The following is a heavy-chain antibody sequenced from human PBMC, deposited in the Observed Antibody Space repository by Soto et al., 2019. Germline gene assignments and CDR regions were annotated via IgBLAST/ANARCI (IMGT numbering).Heavy chain of an antibody. CDR1: GGSMSSYY. CDR2: VYYSGKT. CDR3: ARQGIYGGSYRGQFDP. V-gene: IGHV4-59*08. Sequence: SETLSLTCSVSGGSMSSYYWSWIRQPPGKGLEWIGYVYYSGKTRYSPSLQSRVTISVDTSKNQFSLKLSSVTAADTAVYYCARQGIYGGSYRGQFDPWGQGTLVTVSS. D-gene: IGHD1-26*01. J-gene: IGHJ5*02.